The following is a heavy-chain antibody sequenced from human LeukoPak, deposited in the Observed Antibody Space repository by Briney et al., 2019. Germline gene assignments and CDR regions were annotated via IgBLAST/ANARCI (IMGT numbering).Heavy chain of an antibody. CDR1: GFTFSSYW. CDR3: AKDRPTVYSSSWLHFLDS. V-gene: IGHV3-23*01. Sequence: PGGSLRLSCAASGFTFSSYWMSWVRQAPGKGLEWVSAISGSGGRTYYADSVKGRFTISRDNSKNTLYLQMNSLRADDTAVYYCAKDRPTVYSSSWLHFLDSWGQGTLVTVSS. D-gene: IGHD6-13*01. J-gene: IGHJ4*02. CDR2: ISGSGGRT.